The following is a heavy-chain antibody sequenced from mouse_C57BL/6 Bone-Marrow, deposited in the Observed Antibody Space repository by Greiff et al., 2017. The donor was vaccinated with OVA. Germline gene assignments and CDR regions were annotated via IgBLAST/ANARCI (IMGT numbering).Heavy chain of an antibody. CDR2: TFYSGIT. V-gene: IGHV3-3*01. D-gene: IGHD1-1*01. J-gene: IGHJ4*01. CDR1: GFSINSDCY. Sequence: EVQLQESGPSLVRPSQTLSLTCTVTGFSINSDCYWFWIRQFPGNKLEYIGYTFYSGITYYNPSLDSRTSLTRDTSKKHCSLKLSSVTTEDTATYYCARDHYGSSYDYYAMDYWGQGNSVTVSS. CDR3: ARDHYGSSYDYYAMDY.